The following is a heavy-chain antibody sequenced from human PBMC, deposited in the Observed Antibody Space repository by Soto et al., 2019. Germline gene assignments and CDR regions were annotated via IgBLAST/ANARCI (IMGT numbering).Heavy chain of an antibody. Sequence: ASVKVSCKASGGTFSSYAISWVRQAPGQGLEWMGGIIPIFGTANYAQKFQGRVTITADESTSTAYMELSSLRSEDTAVYYCARERQASSSPFDYWGQGTLVTVSS. CDR2: IIPIFGTA. J-gene: IGHJ4*02. CDR3: ARERQASSSPFDY. D-gene: IGHD6-13*01. V-gene: IGHV1-69*13. CDR1: GGTFSSYA.